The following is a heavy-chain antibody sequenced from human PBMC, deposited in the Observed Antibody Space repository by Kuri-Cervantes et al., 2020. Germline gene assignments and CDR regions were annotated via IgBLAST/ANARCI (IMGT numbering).Heavy chain of an antibody. CDR2: IWYGGSNK. CDR3: AGGEMATIMDWYFDL. V-gene: IGHV3-30*02. J-gene: IGHJ2*01. Sequence: GGSLRLSCAASGFTFSSYGMHWVRQAPGKGLEWVAVIWYGGSNKYYADSVKGRFTISRDNSKNTLYLQMNSLRAEVTAVYYCAGGEMATIMDWYFDLWGRGTLVTVSS. D-gene: IGHD5-24*01. CDR1: GFTFSSYG.